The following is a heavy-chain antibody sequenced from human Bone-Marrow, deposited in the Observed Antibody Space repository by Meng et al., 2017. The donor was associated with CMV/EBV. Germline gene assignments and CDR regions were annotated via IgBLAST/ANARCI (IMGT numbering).Heavy chain of an antibody. CDR1: GGSISSGDYY. V-gene: IGHV4-30-4*08. CDR2: IYYSGST. J-gene: IGHJ4*02. Sequence: SETLSLTCTVSGGSISSGDYYWSWIRQPPGKGLEWIGYIYYSGSTYYNPSLKSRVTISVDTSKNHFSLKLTSVTAADKSVYYCARVRDLFRYFDYWGQGTLVTVS. CDR3: ARVRDLFRYFDY.